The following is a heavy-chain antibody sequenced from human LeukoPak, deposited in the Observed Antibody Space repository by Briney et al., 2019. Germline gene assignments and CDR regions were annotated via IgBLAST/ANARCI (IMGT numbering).Heavy chain of an antibody. V-gene: IGHV3-30*18. Sequence: PGKSLRLSCVASGFTFRKHAIHWVRQAPGKGLEWVGVIAYDGSNKYYGDSVKGRFTISRDISKNTLYLQMNSLRAEDTAVYFCAKDLEGFYYGMDVWGQGTTVIVSS. J-gene: IGHJ6*02. CDR3: AKDLEGFYYGMDV. CDR2: IAYDGSNK. CDR1: GFTFRKHA.